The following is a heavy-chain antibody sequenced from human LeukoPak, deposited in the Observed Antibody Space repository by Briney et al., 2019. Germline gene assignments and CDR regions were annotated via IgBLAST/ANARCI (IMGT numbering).Heavy chain of an antibody. CDR1: GGSFSGYY. Sequence: SETLSLTCAVYGGSFSGYYWIWIRQPPGKGLEWIGEINHSGSTNYNPSLKSRVTISVDTSKNQFSLKLSSVTAADTAVYYCARTQYYYYGMDVWGQGTTVTVSS. CDR2: INHSGST. V-gene: IGHV4-34*01. CDR3: ARTQYYYYGMDV. J-gene: IGHJ6*02.